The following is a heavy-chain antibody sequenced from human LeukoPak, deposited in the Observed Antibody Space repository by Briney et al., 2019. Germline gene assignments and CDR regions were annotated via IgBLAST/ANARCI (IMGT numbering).Heavy chain of an antibody. CDR2: IAADETDT. V-gene: IGHV3-74*01. Sequence: GGSLRLSCAASGFPFSITWMHWVRQAPGKGLVWVSRIAADETDTAYADTVKGRFTISRDNAKNTLYLQMNSLRAEDTAVYYCARELPPLEKYYFDYWGQGTLVTVSS. CDR3: ARELPPLEKYYFDY. CDR1: GFPFSITW. J-gene: IGHJ4*02. D-gene: IGHD3-3*01.